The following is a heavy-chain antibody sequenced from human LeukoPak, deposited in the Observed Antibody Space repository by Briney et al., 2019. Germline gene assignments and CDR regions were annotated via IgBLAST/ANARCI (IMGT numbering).Heavy chain of an antibody. CDR2: IHNSGRT. D-gene: IGHD2-21*01. Sequence: SETLSLTCTVSGGSISSYYWSWIRQPPGKGLEWIAYIHNSGRTNYNPSLKSRVTISVDTSKNQFSLKLSSVTAADTAVYYCARRSVVVADGDAFDIWGQGKMVSVSS. J-gene: IGHJ3*02. CDR1: GGSISSYY. V-gene: IGHV4-59*08. CDR3: ARRSVVVADGDAFDI.